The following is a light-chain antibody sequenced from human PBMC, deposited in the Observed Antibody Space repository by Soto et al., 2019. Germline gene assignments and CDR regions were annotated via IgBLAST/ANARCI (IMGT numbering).Light chain of an antibody. CDR1: QSINSH. CDR3: QQYYNWPPYT. CDR2: ETS. J-gene: IGKJ2*01. V-gene: IGKV3-15*01. Sequence: EIVLTQSPATLSVSPGEGATLSCRASQSINSHLAWYQQKPGQPPRLLIYETSLRASGIPVRFSGSGSETEFTLTITSRQSEDFAISYCQQYYNWPPYTFGQGTKLQIK.